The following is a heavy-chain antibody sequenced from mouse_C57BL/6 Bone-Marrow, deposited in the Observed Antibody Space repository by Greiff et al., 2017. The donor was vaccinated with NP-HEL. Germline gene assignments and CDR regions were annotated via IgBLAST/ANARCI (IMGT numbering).Heavy chain of an antibody. J-gene: IGHJ4*01. CDR1: GYTFTSYT. D-gene: IGHD2-1*01. V-gene: IGHV1-4*01. CDR3: ARLIYYGNFYAMDY. Sequence: QVQLQQSGAELARPGASVKMSCKASGYTFTSYTMHWVKQRPGQGLEWIGYINPSSGYTKYNQKFKDKATLTADKSSSTAYMQLSSLTSEDSAVYYCARLIYYGNFYAMDYWGQGTSVTVAS. CDR2: INPSSGYT.